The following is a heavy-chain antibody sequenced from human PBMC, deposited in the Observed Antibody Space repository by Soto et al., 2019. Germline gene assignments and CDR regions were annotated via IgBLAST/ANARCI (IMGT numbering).Heavy chain of an antibody. J-gene: IGHJ6*02. V-gene: IGHV1-69*01. Sequence: QVQLVQSGAEVEKPGSSVKVSCKASGGTFSTYAISWMRQAPGQGLEWMGGITPVGGTANYAQKFQGRVRITADESTSTAYLELSSLTPEDTAVYYCAREGAAAAGRMDVWGQGTTVTVSS. CDR3: AREGAAAAGRMDV. CDR1: GGTFSTYA. CDR2: ITPVGGTA. D-gene: IGHD6-13*01.